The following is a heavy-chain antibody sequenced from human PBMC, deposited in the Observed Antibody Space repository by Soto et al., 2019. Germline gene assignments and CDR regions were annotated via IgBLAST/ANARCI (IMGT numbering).Heavy chain of an antibody. CDR2: IIPIFGTA. V-gene: IGHV1-69*06. D-gene: IGHD2-8*01. CDR1: GGTFSSYA. Sequence: QVQLVQSGAEVKKPWSSVKVSCKASGGTFSSYAISWVRQAPGQGLEWMGGIIPIFGTANYAQKFQGRVTITADKSTSTADMELSSLRSEDTAVYYCAKEFLGYCTNGVCYTKYYYYYCGMDVWGQGTTVTVSS. CDR3: AKEFLGYCTNGVCYTKYYYYYCGMDV. J-gene: IGHJ6*02.